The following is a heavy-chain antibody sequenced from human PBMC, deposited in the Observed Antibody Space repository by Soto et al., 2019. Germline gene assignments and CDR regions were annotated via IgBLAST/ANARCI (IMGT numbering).Heavy chain of an antibody. CDR1: GYTFTSYA. J-gene: IGHJ6*02. V-gene: IGHV1-3*01. Sequence: QVQLVQSGAEVKKPGASVKVSCKASGYTFTSYAMHWVRQAPGQRLEWMGWINAGNGNTKYSQKFQGRVTITRDTSASTAYMELSSLRSEDTAVYYCARDPYYYPTGGNYGMDVWGQGTTVTVSS. D-gene: IGHD3-10*01. CDR2: INAGNGNT. CDR3: ARDPYYYPTGGNYGMDV.